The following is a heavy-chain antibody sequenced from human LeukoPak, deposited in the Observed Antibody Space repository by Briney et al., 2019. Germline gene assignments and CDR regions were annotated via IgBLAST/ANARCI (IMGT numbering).Heavy chain of an antibody. CDR1: GGSISSGGYS. CDR2: IYHSGST. J-gene: IGHJ4*02. D-gene: IGHD4-11*01. CDR3: ARVNYPYHFDY. V-gene: IGHV4-30-2*01. Sequence: SQTLSLTCAVSGGSISSGGYSWSWIRQPPGKGLEWIGYIYHSGSTYYNPSLKSRVTISVDRSKNQFSLKLSSVTAADTAVYYCARVNYPYHFDYWGQGTLVTVSS.